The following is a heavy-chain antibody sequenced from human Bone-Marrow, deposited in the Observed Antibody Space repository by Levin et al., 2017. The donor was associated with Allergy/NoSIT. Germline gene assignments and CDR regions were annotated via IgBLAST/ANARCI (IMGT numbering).Heavy chain of an antibody. V-gene: IGHV3-11*01. CDR3: ARDLGSGSSSTSMDV. D-gene: IGHD2-2*01. Sequence: GASVKVSCTASEFSLGDFYMTWIRQAPGKGLEWISYISHSGDIKFHADSVRGRFTISRDNAKDSLYLHMDSLKPEDTAVYYCARDLGSGSSSTSMDVWGPGTTVSVSS. CDR1: EFSLGDFY. J-gene: IGHJ6*02. CDR2: ISHSGDIK.